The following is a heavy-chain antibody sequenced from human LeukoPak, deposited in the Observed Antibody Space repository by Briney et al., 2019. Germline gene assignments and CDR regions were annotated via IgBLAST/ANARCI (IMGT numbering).Heavy chain of an antibody. CDR1: GVSISSYY. D-gene: IGHD5-18*01. J-gene: IGHJ4*02. CDR3: ARSLKNSYGYFDY. Sequence: SETLSLTCTVSGVSISSYYWSWIRQPAGKGLEWVGGIDTSGSTNYKPSLKSRVTMSVDTSKNQLFLLLSSVTAADTAVYYCARSLKNSYGYFDYWGQGTLVTVSS. CDR2: IDTSGST. V-gene: IGHV4-4*07.